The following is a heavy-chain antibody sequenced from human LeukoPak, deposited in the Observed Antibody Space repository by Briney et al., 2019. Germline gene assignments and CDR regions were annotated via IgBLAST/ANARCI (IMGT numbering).Heavy chain of an antibody. V-gene: IGHV3-13*01. CDR2: IGTAGDT. J-gene: IGHJ6*02. D-gene: IGHD4-17*01. CDR1: GFTFSSYD. CDR3: ARERDYSNGMDV. Sequence: GGSLRLSCAASGFTFSSYDMHWVRQATGKGLEWVSAIGTAGDTYYPGSVKGRFTISRENAKNSLYRQMNSLRAGDTAVFYCARERDYSNGMDVWGQGTTATVSS.